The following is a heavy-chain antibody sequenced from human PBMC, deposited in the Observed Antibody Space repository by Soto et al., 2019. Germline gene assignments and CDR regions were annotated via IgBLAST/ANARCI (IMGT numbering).Heavy chain of an antibody. CDR1: GFGFSTYG. CDR3: AKGGSFDI. CDR2: ITSDVNYK. V-gene: IGHV3-30*18. Sequence: XGSLRLSCAASGFGFSTYGLHWVRQAPGKELEWVAIITSDVNYKYYADSVKGRFTISRDNSKNTLFLQMNSLRAEDTDVYYCAKGGSFDIWGQGTLVTVSS. J-gene: IGHJ4*02. D-gene: IGHD3-16*01.